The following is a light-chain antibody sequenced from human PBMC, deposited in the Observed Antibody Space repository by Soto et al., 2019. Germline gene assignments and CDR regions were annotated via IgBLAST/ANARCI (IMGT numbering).Light chain of an antibody. V-gene: IGKV3-15*01. CDR2: GAS. CDR3: QQYNNWPPYT. Sequence: EIVMTQSPATLSVSPGERATLSCRASQSVSSNLAWYQQKPGQAPRLLIYGASTRATGIPARFSGSGSGTEFTLTISSLQSEDCAVYYCQQYNNWPPYTLGQGTKLEIK. J-gene: IGKJ2*01. CDR1: QSVSSN.